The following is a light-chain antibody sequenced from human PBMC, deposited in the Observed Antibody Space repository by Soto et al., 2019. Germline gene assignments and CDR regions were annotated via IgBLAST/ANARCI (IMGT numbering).Light chain of an antibody. CDR3: QQYHSYWT. J-gene: IGKJ1*01. V-gene: IGKV1-5*03. CDR1: QSISSW. CDR2: KAS. Sequence: DIQMTQSPSTLSGSVGDRVTITCRASQSISSWLAWYQQKPGKAPKLLIYKASTLKSGVPSRFSGSGSGTEFTLTISSLQTDDFSTYYCQQYHSYWTFGQGTKV.